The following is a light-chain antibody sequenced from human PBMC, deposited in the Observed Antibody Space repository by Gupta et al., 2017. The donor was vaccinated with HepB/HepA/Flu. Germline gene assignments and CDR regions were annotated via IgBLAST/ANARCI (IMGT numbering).Light chain of an antibody. CDR3: KQRDSWPPT. J-gene: IGKJ5*01. Sequence: DIVLTQSPATLSLSPGVRATLSCGASQSVGGRLAWYQQKPGQAPRLLIYDSSNRAAGVPARFSGSGFGTDFSLTITYLEPEDFAVYYCKQRDSWPPTFGPGTRLEIK. CDR1: QSVGGR. CDR2: DSS. V-gene: IGKV3-11*01.